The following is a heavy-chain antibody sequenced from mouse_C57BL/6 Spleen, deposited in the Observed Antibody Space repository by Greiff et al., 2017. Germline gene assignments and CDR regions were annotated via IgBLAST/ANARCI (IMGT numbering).Heavy chain of an antibody. Sequence: QVTLKESGPGILQSSQTLSLTCSFSGFSLSTSGMGVSWIRQPSGKGLEWRAHIYWDDDKRYNPSLKSRLTISKDTSRNQVFPKSTSVDTADTATYCCARGANWDEGWFAYWGQGTLVTVSA. D-gene: IGHD4-1*01. J-gene: IGHJ3*01. CDR3: ARGANWDEGWFAY. CDR2: IYWDDDK. V-gene: IGHV8-12*01. CDR1: GFSLSTSGMG.